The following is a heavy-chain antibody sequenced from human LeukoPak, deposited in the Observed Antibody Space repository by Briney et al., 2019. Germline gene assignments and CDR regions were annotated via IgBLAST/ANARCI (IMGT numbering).Heavy chain of an antibody. CDR2: INEDGTKT. CDR3: AVGVLGVPGIAS. D-gene: IGHD3-3*01. V-gene: IGHV3-7*01. CDR1: GFSFSNSW. J-gene: IGHJ4*02. Sequence: GGSLRLSCDASGFSFSNSWMCWVRQAPGKGLEWMVNINEDGTKTNYVPSVKGRFTISRDNAKNTLYLRMDSLNVEDTGIYYCAVGVLGVPGIASWGQGSLVIVSS.